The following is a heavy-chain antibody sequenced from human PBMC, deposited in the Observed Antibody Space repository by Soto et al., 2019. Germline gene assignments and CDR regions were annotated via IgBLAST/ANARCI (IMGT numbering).Heavy chain of an antibody. CDR3: ARGGYYDSSGYSRFDY. D-gene: IGHD3-22*01. J-gene: IGHJ4*02. Sequence: SETLSLTCAVSGDSLSSGGFSWTWIRQPPGGGLEWIGNIYHSGTTSYNPSLTSRVTISIDTSKNLFSLTLSSVTAADTALYYCARGGYYDSSGYSRFDYWGQGTLVTVSS. CDR1: GDSLSSGGFS. CDR2: IYHSGTT. V-gene: IGHV4-30-2*01.